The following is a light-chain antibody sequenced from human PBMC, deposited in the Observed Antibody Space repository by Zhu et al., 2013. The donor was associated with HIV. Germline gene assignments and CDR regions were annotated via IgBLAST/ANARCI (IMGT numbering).Light chain of an antibody. J-gene: IGLJ1*01. V-gene: IGLV2-11*01. CDR3: GTWDSSLSAGYV. CDR2: DVS. Sequence: QSALTQPRSVSGSPGQSVTISCTGTSSDVGSYNYVSWYQQHPGKAPKLMIYDVSKRPSGVPYRFSGSKSGNTASLGITGLQTGDEADYYCGTWDSSLSAGYVFGTGTKVTVL. CDR1: SSDVGSYNY.